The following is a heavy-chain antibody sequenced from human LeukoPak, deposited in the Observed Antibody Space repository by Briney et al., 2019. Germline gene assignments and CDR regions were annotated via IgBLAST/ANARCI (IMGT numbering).Heavy chain of an antibody. CDR2: INHSGST. Sequence: SDTLSLTCAVCGGSFRGYYWSWIRQPPGKGLEWIGEINHSGSTNYNPSLKSRVTISVDTSKNQFSLKLSSVTAADTAVYYCARYYLQWLARSTNWFDPWGQGTLVTVSS. CDR3: ARYYLQWLARSTNWFDP. CDR1: GGSFRGYY. J-gene: IGHJ5*02. D-gene: IGHD6-19*01. V-gene: IGHV4-34*01.